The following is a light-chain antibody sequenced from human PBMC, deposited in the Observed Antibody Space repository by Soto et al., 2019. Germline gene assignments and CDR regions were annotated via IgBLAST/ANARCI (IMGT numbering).Light chain of an antibody. CDR3: QQYEYLVT. V-gene: IGKV3-20*01. Sequence: IVLTQSPGTLSLSPGETATLSCRASQTVSSTYLAWYQHKPGRAPRLLIGGASSRAAGIPDRFSGSGSGTDFTLTISRLEPEELAVYYCQQYEYLVTFGQGPKVEI. CDR1: QTVSSTY. CDR2: GAS. J-gene: IGKJ1*01.